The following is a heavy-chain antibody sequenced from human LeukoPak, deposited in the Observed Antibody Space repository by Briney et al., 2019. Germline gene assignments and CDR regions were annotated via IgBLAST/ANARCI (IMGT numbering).Heavy chain of an antibody. V-gene: IGHV3-23*01. Sequence: GGSLRLSCAASGFTFSSYAMSWVRQAPGKGLEWVSAISGSGGGTYYADSVKGRFTISRDNSKNTLYLQMNSLRAEDTAVYYCATSGRIKRDAFDIWGQGTMVTVSS. CDR2: ISGSGGGT. D-gene: IGHD1-26*01. CDR3: ATSGRIKRDAFDI. CDR1: GFTFSSYA. J-gene: IGHJ3*02.